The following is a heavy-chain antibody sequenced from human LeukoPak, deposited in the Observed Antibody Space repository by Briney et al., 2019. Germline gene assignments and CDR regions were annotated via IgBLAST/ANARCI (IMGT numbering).Heavy chain of an antibody. V-gene: IGHV3-64D*06. J-gene: IGHJ4*02. CDR1: GFTFSSYA. D-gene: IGHD5-18*01. Sequence: GGSLRLSCSASGFTFSSYAMHWVRQAPGKGLECVSAISSNGGSTYYADSVKGRFTISRDNSKNTLYLQMSSLRAEDTAVYYCVKDLESGGHGYYIGFDYWGQGTLVTVSS. CDR3: VKDLESGGHGYYIGFDY. CDR2: ISSNGGST.